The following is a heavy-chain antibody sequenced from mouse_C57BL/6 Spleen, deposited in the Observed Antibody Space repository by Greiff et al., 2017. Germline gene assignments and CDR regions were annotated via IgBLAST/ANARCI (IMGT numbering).Heavy chain of an antibody. CDR2: ISSGGDYI. Sequence: EVQLVESGEGLVKPGGSLKLSCAASGFTFSSYAMSWVRQTPEKRLEWVAYISSGGDYIYYAATVKGRFTISRDNARNTLYLQMSSMKSEDTAMYYCTRGRECYGSSHFDYWGQGTTLTVSS. CDR1: GFTFSSYA. D-gene: IGHD1-1*01. V-gene: IGHV5-9-1*02. J-gene: IGHJ2*01. CDR3: TRGRECYGSSHFDY.